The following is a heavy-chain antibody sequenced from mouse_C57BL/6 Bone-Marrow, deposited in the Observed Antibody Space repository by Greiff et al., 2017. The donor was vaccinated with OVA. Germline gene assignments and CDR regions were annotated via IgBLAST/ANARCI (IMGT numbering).Heavy chain of an antibody. CDR1: GYSITSGYY. D-gene: IGHD2-1*01. V-gene: IGHV3-6*01. J-gene: IGHJ3*01. CDR2: ISYDGSN. Sequence: EVQRVESGPGLVKPSQSLSLTCSVTGYSITSGYYWNWIRQFPGNKLEWMGYISYDGSNNYNPSLKNRISITRDTSKNQFFLKLNSVTTEDTATYYCASAIYPEGVWFAYWGQGTLVTVSA. CDR3: ASAIYPEGVWFAY.